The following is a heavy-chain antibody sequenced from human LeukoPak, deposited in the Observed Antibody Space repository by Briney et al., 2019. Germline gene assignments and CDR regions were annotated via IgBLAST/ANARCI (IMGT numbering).Heavy chain of an antibody. CDR3: ATMVYDSSSFDY. CDR1: GYTLTELS. V-gene: IGHV1-24*01. Sequence: ASVKVSCKVSGYTLTELSMHWVRQAPGKGLEWMGGFDPEDGETIYAQKSQGRVTMTEDTSTDTAYMELSSLRSEDTAVYYCATMVYDSSSFDYWGQGTLVTVSS. CDR2: FDPEDGET. D-gene: IGHD3-22*01. J-gene: IGHJ4*02.